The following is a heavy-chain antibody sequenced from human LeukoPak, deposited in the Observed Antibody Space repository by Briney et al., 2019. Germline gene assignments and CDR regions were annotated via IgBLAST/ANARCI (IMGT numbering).Heavy chain of an antibody. V-gene: IGHV3-48*04. Sequence: PGGSLRLSCAASGFTFSSYSMNWVRQAPGKGLEWVSYISSSSSTIYYADSVKGRFTISRDNAKNSLYLQMNSLRTEDMALYYCAKGVPAAPNAFDIWGQGTMVTVSS. J-gene: IGHJ3*02. D-gene: IGHD2-2*01. CDR3: AKGVPAAPNAFDI. CDR2: ISSSSSTI. CDR1: GFTFSSYS.